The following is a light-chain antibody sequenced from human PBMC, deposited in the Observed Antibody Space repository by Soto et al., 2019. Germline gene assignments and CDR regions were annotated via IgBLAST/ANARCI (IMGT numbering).Light chain of an antibody. CDR2: AAS. J-gene: IGKJ1*01. CDR1: QSISKY. Sequence: DIQMTQSPPSLSASVGDRVTITCRASQSISKYLNWYQQKPGKAPKLLIYAASTLQSGVPSSFSGSGFGTDFTLTISSLQPEDFATYYCQHSYSAPQTFGQGTKVEIK. CDR3: QHSYSAPQT. V-gene: IGKV1-39*01.